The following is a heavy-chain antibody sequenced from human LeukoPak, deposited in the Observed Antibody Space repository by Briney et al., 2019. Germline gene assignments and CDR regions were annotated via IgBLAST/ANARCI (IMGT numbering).Heavy chain of an antibody. CDR1: GGSISSYY. D-gene: IGHD3-9*01. J-gene: IGHJ4*02. V-gene: IGHV4-4*07. Sequence: PSETLSLTCPVSGGSISSYYSSWIRQPAGKGMEWIGRIYTSGSTNYNPSLKSRVTMSVDTSKNQFSLKLSSLTAADTAVYYCARDPFGYYGILTAGWFDYWGQGTLGTVSS. CDR2: IYTSGST. CDR3: ARDPFGYYGILTAGWFDY.